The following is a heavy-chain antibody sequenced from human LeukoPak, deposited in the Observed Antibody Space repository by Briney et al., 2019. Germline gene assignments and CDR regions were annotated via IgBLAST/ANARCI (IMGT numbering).Heavy chain of an antibody. CDR1: GFTFSSYA. Sequence: GGSLRLSCAASGFTFSSYAMSWVRQAPGKGLEWVSSISSSSSYIYYADSVKGRFTISRDNAKNSLYLQMNSLRAEDTAVYYCARDSTISSNYGMDVWGQGTTVTVSS. V-gene: IGHV3-21*01. CDR3: ARDSTISSNYGMDV. J-gene: IGHJ6*02. D-gene: IGHD3-3*01. CDR2: ISSSSSYI.